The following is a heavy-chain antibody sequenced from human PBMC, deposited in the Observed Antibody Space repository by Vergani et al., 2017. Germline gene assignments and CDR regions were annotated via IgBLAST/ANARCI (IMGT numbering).Heavy chain of an antibody. D-gene: IGHD3-10*01. J-gene: IGHJ6*03. CDR2: ISAYNGNT. CDR3: ARVRDTMVRGVMGRDYYYYYMDV. V-gene: IGHV1-18*01. CDR1: GYTFTSYG. Sequence: QVQLVPSGAEVKKPGASVKVSCKASGYTFTSYGISWVRQAPGQGLEWMGWISAYNGNTNYAQKLQGRVTMTTDTSTSTAYMELRSLRSDDTAVYYCARVRDTMVRGVMGRDYYYYYMDVWGKGTTVTVSS.